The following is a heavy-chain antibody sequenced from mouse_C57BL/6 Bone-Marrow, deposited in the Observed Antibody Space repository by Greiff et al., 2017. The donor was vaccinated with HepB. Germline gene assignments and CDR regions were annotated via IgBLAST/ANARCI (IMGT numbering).Heavy chain of an antibody. Sequence: QVQLKQPGAELVKPGASVKMSCKASGYTFTSYWITWVKQRPGQGLEWIGDIYPGSGSTNYNEKFKSKATLTVDTSSSTAYMQLSSLPSEVSAVYCCAKFYFYGISYYFDYWGQGTTLTVSS. V-gene: IGHV1-55*01. CDR3: AKFYFYGISYYFDY. J-gene: IGHJ2*01. D-gene: IGHD1-1*01. CDR1: GYTFTSYW. CDR2: IYPGSGST.